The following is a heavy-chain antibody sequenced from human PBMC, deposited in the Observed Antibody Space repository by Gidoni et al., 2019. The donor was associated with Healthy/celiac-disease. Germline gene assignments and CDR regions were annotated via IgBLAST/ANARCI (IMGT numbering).Heavy chain of an antibody. D-gene: IGHD2-2*01. V-gene: IGHV3-30-3*01. CDR3: AREDMPSGLDY. CDR1: GFTFSSDA. CDR2: ISYDESNK. J-gene: IGHJ4*02. Sequence: QLVESGGGVVQPGRSLLLLCPASGFTFSSDAMHWVRQAPGKGLEWVAVISYDESNKYYADSVKGRFTISRDNSKNTLYLQMNSLRAEDTAVYYCAREDMPSGLDYWGQGTLVTVSS.